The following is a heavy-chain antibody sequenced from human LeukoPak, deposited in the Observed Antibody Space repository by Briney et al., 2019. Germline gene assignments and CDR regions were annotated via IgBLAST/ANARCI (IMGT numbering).Heavy chain of an antibody. Sequence: ASVKVFFKASVYTFTGYYMHWVRQAPGQGLEWMGWINPNSGGKNYAQKFQGRVTMTRDTSISTAYMELSRLRSDDTAVYYCASGEISGYWGQGTLVTVSS. CDR2: INPNSGGK. J-gene: IGHJ4*02. D-gene: IGHD7-27*01. CDR3: ASGEISGY. V-gene: IGHV1-2*02. CDR1: VYTFTGYY.